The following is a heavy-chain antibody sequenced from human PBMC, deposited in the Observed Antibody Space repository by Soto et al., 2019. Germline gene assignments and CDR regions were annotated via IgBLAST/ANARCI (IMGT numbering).Heavy chain of an antibody. Sequence: QVQLVESGGGVVQPGRSLRLSCAASGFTFSRYGMHWVRQAPGKGLEWVAVIWYDGSNKYYADSVKGRFTISRDNSKNTLYLQMNSLRAEDTAVYYCAREGGITYRGYFDYWGQGTLVTVSS. V-gene: IGHV3-33*01. J-gene: IGHJ4*02. CDR1: GFTFSRYG. CDR2: IWYDGSNK. D-gene: IGHD6-13*01. CDR3: AREGGITYRGYFDY.